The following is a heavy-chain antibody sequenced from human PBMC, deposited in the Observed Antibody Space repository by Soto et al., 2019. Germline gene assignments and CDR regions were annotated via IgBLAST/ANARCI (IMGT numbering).Heavy chain of an antibody. D-gene: IGHD3-10*01. V-gene: IGHV3-33*01. Sequence: GGSLRLSCAPSGFTFSTYGMHWVRQAPGKGLEWVAVIWYDGSNQYYADSVKGRFTISRDNSKNMLYLQMNSLRAEDTAVYYFARDLGELNYVSAYFDYWGQGTPVTVSS. CDR3: ARDLGELNYVSAYFDY. CDR2: IWYDGSNQ. CDR1: GFTFSTYG. J-gene: IGHJ4*02.